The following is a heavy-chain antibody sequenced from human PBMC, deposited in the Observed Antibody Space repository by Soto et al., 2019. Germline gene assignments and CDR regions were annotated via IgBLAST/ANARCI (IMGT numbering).Heavy chain of an antibody. CDR2: IYPGDSDT. D-gene: IGHD3-10*01. CDR3: ARHGEAYYYGSGSYCFDY. Sequence: GESLKISCKGSGYSFTSYWIGWMRQMPGKGLEWMGIIYPGDSDTRYSPSFQGQVTISADKSISTAYLQWSSLRASDTAMYYCARHGEAYYYGSGSYCFDYWGQGTLVTVSS. V-gene: IGHV5-51*01. CDR1: GYSFTSYW. J-gene: IGHJ4*02.